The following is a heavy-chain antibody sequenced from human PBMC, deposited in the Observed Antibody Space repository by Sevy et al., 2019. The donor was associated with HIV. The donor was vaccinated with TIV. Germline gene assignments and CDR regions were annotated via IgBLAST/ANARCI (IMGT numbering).Heavy chain of an antibody. CDR3: ARVNDVSGST. Sequence: GGSLRLSCAASGFTFRTYNMNWVRQAPGKGLEWVSYISPNSITIYYADSVKGRFTISGDNAKNSLYLQMNSLRDDDTVVYYCARVNDVSGSTWGQGTLVTVSS. V-gene: IGHV3-48*02. D-gene: IGHD3-10*01. CDR1: GFTFRTYN. CDR2: ISPNSITI. J-gene: IGHJ5*02.